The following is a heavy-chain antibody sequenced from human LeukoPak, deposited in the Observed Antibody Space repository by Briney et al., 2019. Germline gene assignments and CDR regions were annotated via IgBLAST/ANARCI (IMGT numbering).Heavy chain of an antibody. CDR2: ISSSSSYI. D-gene: IGHD6-19*01. CDR1: GFTFSSYS. V-gene: IGHV3-21*01. J-gene: IGHJ4*02. Sequence: GGSLRLSCAASGFTFSSYSMNWVRQAPGKGLEWVSSISSSSSYIYYADSVKGRFTISRDNAKNSLYLQMNSLRVEDTAVYYCARGLYSSAWSPFDYWGRGTLVTVSS. CDR3: ARGLYSSAWSPFDY.